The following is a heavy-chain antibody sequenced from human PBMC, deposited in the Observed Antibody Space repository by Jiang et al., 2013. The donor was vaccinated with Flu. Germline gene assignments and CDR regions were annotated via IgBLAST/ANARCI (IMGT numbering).Heavy chain of an antibody. CDR1: GYTFSSYA. D-gene: IGHD1-7*01. V-gene: IGHV7-4-1*02. J-gene: IGHJ4*02. CDR2: INTNTGNP. CDR3: ARTGLGTTNSLLRYFDY. Sequence: SVKVSCKASGYTFSSYAMNWVRQAPGQGLEWMGWINTNTGNPTYAQDFTGRFVFSLDTSVSTAYLQVSSLKAEDTAVYYCARTGLGTTNSLLRYFDYWGQGTLVTVSS.